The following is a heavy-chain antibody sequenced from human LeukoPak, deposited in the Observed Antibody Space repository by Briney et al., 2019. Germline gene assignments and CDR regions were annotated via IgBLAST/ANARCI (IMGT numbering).Heavy chain of an antibody. CDR3: ARGYDSRGYCPDY. CDR1: GGTFSSYA. CDR2: IIPIFGTA. Sequence: VKVSXKASGGTFSSYAISWVRQAPGQGLEWMGGIIPIFGTANYAQKFQGRVTITADESTSTAYMELSSLRSEDTAVYYCARGYDSRGYCPDYWGQGTLVTVSS. D-gene: IGHD3-22*01. J-gene: IGHJ4*02. V-gene: IGHV1-69*13.